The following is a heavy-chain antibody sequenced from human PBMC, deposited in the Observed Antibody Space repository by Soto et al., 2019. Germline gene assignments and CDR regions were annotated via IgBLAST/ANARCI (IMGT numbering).Heavy chain of an antibody. CDR3: AKDWEFDWPNYYFDY. CDR2: ISGDGSST. D-gene: IGHD3-9*01. Sequence: GGCLRLSCAASGFTFSSYAMSWVRQAPGKGLEWVSAISGDGSSTYFADSGKGRFTISRDNSKNTLYLQMNSLRAEDTAVYYCAKDWEFDWPNYYFDYWGQGTLVTVSS. J-gene: IGHJ4*02. CDR1: GFTFSSYA. V-gene: IGHV3-23*01.